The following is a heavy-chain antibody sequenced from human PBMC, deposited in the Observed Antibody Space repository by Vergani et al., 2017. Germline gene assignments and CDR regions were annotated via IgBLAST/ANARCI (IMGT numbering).Heavy chain of an antibody. J-gene: IGHJ4*02. D-gene: IGHD4-17*01. CDR1: GGSFSGYY. CDR3: ARDVFSALRCFDY. V-gene: IGHV4-34*01. CDR2: INHSGST. Sequence: QVQLQQWGAGLLKPSQTLSLTCAVYGGSFSGYYWSLIRQPPGKGLEWIGEINHSGSTNYNPSLKSRVTISVDTSKNQFSLKLSSVTAADTAVYYCARDVFSALRCFDYWGQGTLVTVSS.